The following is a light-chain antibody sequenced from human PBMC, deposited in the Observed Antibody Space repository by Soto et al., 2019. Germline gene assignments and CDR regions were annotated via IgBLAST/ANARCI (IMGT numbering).Light chain of an antibody. J-gene: IGLJ1*01. CDR1: SSDVGGYNY. Sequence: QSVLTQPPSASGSPGQSVTISCTGSSSDVGGYNYVSWYQQFPGKAPKLIIYEVTKRPSGVPDRFSGSKSGNTASLTVSGLQAEDEADYYCSSFADRNNFVFGTGTKVIVL. V-gene: IGLV2-8*01. CDR2: EVT. CDR3: SSFADRNNFV.